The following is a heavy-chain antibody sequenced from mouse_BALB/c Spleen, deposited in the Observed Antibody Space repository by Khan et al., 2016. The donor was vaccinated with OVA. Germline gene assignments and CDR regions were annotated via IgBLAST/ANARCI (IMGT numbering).Heavy chain of an antibody. CDR3: ARPAYDGYYDY. Sequence: QVQLKQSGPELVRPGVSVKISCKGSGYTFTDYAMHWVKQSHAKSLEWIGLISNYSGNTNYNQKFKGKATMTVAKSPSTAYMELARLTSEDSAIYSCARPAYDGYYDYWGQGTTLTVSS. V-gene: IGHV1S137*01. J-gene: IGHJ2*01. CDR1: GYTFTDYA. CDR2: ISNYSGNT. D-gene: IGHD2-3*01.